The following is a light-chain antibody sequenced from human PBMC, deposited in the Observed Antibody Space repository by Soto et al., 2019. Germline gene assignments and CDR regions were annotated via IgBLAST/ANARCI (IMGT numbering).Light chain of an antibody. Sequence: QSVLTQPPSASATPGQRVTISCSGSSSNIGSNTVNWYQHLPGTAPKLVIYSNKQRPSGVPERFSGSKSGTSASLATSGLQSEDEADYYCASWDDSPTAYVFGTGTKVTVL. CDR3: ASWDDSPTAYV. CDR2: SNK. V-gene: IGLV1-44*01. J-gene: IGLJ1*01. CDR1: SSNIGSNT.